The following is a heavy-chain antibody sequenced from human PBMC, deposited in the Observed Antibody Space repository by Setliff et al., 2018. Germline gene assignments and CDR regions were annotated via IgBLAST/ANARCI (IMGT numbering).Heavy chain of an antibody. Sequence: PGGSLRLSCAASGFTFSSYSMNWVRQAPGKGLEWVSSISSSSSYIYYADSVKGRFTISRDNSKNTLYLQMNSLRAEDTAVYYCARDDTLLPHLHFYYYYGMDVWGQGTTVTVSS. CDR3: ARDDTLLPHLHFYYYYGMDV. CDR1: GFTFSSYS. D-gene: IGHD3-22*01. V-gene: IGHV3-21*01. J-gene: IGHJ6*02. CDR2: ISSSSSYI.